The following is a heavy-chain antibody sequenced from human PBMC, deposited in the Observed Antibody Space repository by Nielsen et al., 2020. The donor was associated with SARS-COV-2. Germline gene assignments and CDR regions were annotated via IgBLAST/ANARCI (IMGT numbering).Heavy chain of an antibody. J-gene: IGHJ4*02. Sequence: WVRQAPGQGLEWMGWISAYNGDTKYAQKFQGRVTLTRNTAITTTYMELSSLRSDDTAVYYCARGQMARVWGQGTRVTVSS. CDR3: ARGQMARV. CDR2: ISAYNGDT. V-gene: IGHV1-18*01. D-gene: IGHD5-24*01.